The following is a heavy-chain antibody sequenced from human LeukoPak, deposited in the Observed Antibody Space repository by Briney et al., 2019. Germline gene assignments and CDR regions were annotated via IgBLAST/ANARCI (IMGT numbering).Heavy chain of an antibody. CDR2: IYTSGST. D-gene: IGHD3-10*01. J-gene: IGHJ3*02. CDR1: GGSISSYY. CDR3: ARDRYYYGSGSYPGAFDI. V-gene: IGHV4-4*07. Sequence: SETLSLTCTVSGGSISSYYWSWIRQPAGKGLEWIGRIYTSGSTNYNPSLKSRVTMSVDTSKNQFSLKLSSVTAADTAVYYCARDRYYYGSGSYPGAFDIWGQGTMVTVSS.